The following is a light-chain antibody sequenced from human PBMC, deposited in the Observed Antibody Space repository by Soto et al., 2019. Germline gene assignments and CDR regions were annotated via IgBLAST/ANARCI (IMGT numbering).Light chain of an antibody. CDR2: DNN. CDR3: ETWETSLSAGVV. Sequence: QSVLTQPPSASAAPGQKVTISCSGSSSNIGNNYVSWYQQLPGTAPKLLIYDNNKRPSGIPDRFSGSKSDTSATLGITGLQTGDEADYYCETWETSLSAGVVFGGGTKLTVL. V-gene: IGLV1-51*01. CDR1: SSNIGNNY. J-gene: IGLJ2*01.